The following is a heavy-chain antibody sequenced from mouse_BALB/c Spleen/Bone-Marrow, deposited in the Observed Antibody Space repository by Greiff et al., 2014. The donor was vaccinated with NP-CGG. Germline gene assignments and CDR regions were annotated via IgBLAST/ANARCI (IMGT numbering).Heavy chain of an antibody. D-gene: IGHD1-2*01. CDR3: ARGGIHYYGYDRFYWYFDV. V-gene: IGHV5-6-5*01. CDR1: GFTFSSYA. J-gene: IGHJ1*01. Sequence: EVKLLESGGGLVKPGGSLKLSCAASGFTFSSYAMSWVRQTPEKRLEWVASISSGGSTYYPDSVKGRFTISRDNARNILYLQMSSLRSEDTAMYYCARGGIHYYGYDRFYWYFDVWGAGTTVTVSS. CDR2: ISSGGST.